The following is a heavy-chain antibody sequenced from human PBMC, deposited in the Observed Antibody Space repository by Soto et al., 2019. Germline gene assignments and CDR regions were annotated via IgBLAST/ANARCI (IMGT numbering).Heavy chain of an antibody. V-gene: IGHV1-8*01. J-gene: IGHJ4*02. Sequence: QVQLVQSGAEVKKPGSSGKVSCKASGYTFPSYDINWVRQATGQGLEWMGWMNPNSGNTGYAQKFQGRVTMTRNTSISTAYMEMSSLRSADTAVYYCAIGVGFLELLLYGGDYYFDYWFQGTLVTVSS. CDR3: AIGVGFLELLLYGGDYYFDY. CDR1: GYTFPSYD. D-gene: IGHD3-3*02. CDR2: MNPNSGNT.